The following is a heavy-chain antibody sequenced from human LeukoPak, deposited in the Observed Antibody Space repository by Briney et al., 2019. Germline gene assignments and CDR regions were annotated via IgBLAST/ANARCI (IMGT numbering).Heavy chain of an antibody. J-gene: IGHJ4*02. CDR3: ASERGFSGSPFDY. D-gene: IGHD5-12*01. CDR1: GGSICNYF. CDR2: VFYNGST. Sequence: SETLSLTCTVAGGSICNYFWSWIRQPPGKGLGWVGHVFYNGSTNYSPSLKSPVTISRDTSSIRFSLRLSSVTAADTATYYCASERGFSGSPFDYWGQGIMVTVSS. V-gene: IGHV4-59*01.